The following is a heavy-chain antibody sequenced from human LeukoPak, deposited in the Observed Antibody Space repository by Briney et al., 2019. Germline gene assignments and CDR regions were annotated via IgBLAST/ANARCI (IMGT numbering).Heavy chain of an antibody. CDR3: ARSGDGDRSPPGDWFFDL. D-gene: IGHD4-17*01. J-gene: IGHJ2*01. V-gene: IGHV1-2*04. CDR2: INPNSGGT. Sequence: ASVNVSCKASGYTFSAYNIHWVRQAPGQGLEWMGWINPNSGGTHYAQKFQDWVTMTRDVSISTAYMELNRLKSDDTAVYYCARSGDGDRSPPGDWFFDLWGRGTLVTVSS. CDR1: GYTFSAYN.